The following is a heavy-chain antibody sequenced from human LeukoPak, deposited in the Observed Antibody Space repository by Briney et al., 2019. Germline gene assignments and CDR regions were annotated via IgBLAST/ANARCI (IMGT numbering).Heavy chain of an antibody. CDR1: GFSLSTSGVG. J-gene: IGHJ4*02. CDR3: AHVFDTMVRGAPGIHFDY. V-gene: IGHV2-5*02. CDR2: IYWDDDK. D-gene: IGHD3-10*01. Sequence: SGPTLVNPTQTLTLTCTFSGFSLSTSGVGVGWIRQPPGKALEWLALIYWDDDKRYSPSLKSRLTITKDTSKNQVVLTMTNMDPVDTATYYCAHVFDTMVRGAPGIHFDYWGQGTLVTVSS.